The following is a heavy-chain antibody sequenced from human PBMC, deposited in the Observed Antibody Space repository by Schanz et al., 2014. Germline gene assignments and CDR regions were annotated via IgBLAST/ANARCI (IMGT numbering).Heavy chain of an antibody. V-gene: IGHV4-4*07. J-gene: IGHJ6*02. CDR2: IYNSGKT. CDR3: ARSSRDSSGYYYYYYYGMDV. D-gene: IGHD3-22*01. Sequence: QVQLQESGPALVKPSETLSLTCTVSGGSISSEYWSWIRQPAGKGLEWIGRIYNSGKTNYNPSLESRVSMSVDTSKKQLSLKLRSVSAADTAVYYCARSSRDSSGYYYYYYYGMDVWGQGTTVTVSS. CDR1: GGSISSEY.